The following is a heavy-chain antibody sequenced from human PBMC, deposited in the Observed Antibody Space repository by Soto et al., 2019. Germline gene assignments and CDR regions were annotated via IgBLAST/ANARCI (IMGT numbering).Heavy chain of an antibody. CDR1: GFTFSSYW. V-gene: IGHV3-7*01. J-gene: IGHJ4*02. CDR2: IKQDGSEK. D-gene: IGHD3-9*01. Sequence: EVQLVESGGGLVQPGGSLRLSCAASGFTFSSYWMSWVRQAPGKGLEWVANIKQDGSEKYYVDSVKGRFTISRDNAKNSLYLQMNSLRAEDTAVYYFARVGRDYDILTGYYFADYFDYWGQGTLVTVSS. CDR3: ARVGRDYDILTGYYFADYFDY.